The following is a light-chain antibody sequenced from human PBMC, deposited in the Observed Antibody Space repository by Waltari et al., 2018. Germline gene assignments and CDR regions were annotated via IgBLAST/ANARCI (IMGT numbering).Light chain of an antibody. J-gene: IGKJ1*01. CDR1: QNIFRN. V-gene: IGKV3-20*01. CDR2: GAS. Sequence: IVLTQSPGTLSLSPGERATLSCRASQNIFRNLAWYQQKPGQAPRLLIYGASSRATGIPDRFSGSGSGTDFSLTISGLDPEDFAVYYCQHYVRLPVTFGQGTKVEMK. CDR3: QHYVRLPVT.